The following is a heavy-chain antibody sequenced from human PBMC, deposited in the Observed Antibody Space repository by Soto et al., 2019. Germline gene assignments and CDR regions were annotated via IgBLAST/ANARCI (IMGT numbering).Heavy chain of an antibody. Sequence: QVQLVQFGAEVKKPGASVKVSGNASGYTFTSYAMHWVRHASEQRLEWMGWINAGNGNTKYSQKFQGRVTITRDTSASTAYMEMSSLRSEDTTVYYCAREPHTNEYSSCWYWFDSWGQGTLVTVSS. CDR2: INAGNGNT. D-gene: IGHD6-19*01. J-gene: IGHJ5*01. CDR3: AREPHTNEYSSCWYWFDS. CDR1: GYTFTSYA. V-gene: IGHV1-3*01.